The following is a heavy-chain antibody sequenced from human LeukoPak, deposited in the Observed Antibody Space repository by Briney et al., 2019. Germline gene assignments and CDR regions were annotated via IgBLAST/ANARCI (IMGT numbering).Heavy chain of an antibody. Sequence: ASVKVSCEAFGYTFINYDINWVRQAPGQGLEWMGWINPNSGNTGYAQKFQGRVTTTADESTSTAYMELSSLRSEDTAVYYCARARRCGWSGDYYYYMDVWGKGTTVTISS. V-gene: IGHV1-8*03. CDR2: INPNSGNT. J-gene: IGHJ6*03. CDR3: ARARRCGWSGDYYYYMDV. CDR1: GYTFINYD. D-gene: IGHD6-19*01.